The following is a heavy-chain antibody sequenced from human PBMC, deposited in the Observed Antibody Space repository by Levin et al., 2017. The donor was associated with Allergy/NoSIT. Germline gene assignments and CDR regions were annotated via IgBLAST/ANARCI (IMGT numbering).Heavy chain of an antibody. D-gene: IGHD6-19*01. CDR3: AREYSGWYFDY. V-gene: IGHV4-59*01. J-gene: IGHJ4*02. Sequence: ASETLSLTCTVSGGSISSYYWSWIRQPPGKGLEWIGYIYSSGSTNYNPSLKSRVTISVDTSKNQFSLSLNSVTAADTAVYYCAREYSGWYFDYWGQGTLVTVSS. CDR1: GGSISSYY. CDR2: IYSSGST.